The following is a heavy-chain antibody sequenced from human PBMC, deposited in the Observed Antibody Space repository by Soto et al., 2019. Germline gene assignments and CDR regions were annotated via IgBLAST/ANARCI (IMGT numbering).Heavy chain of an antibody. V-gene: IGHV3-30*18. CDR3: AKGLDIVLVPGAIGPYYYYGVDV. CDR2: ISYDGITK. D-gene: IGHD2-2*03. J-gene: IGHJ6*02. Sequence: QVQLVESGGGVVQPGRSLRLSCAASGFTFSSYGMNWVRQAPGKGLEWVALISYDGITKYYADSVKGRFTISRDNSKNTTYLQMNSLRPEDTAVYYCAKGLDIVLVPGAIGPYYYYGVDVWGQGTTVTVSS. CDR1: GFTFSSYG.